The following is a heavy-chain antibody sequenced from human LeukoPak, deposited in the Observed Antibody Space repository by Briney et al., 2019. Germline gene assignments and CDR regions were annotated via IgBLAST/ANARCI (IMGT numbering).Heavy chain of an antibody. D-gene: IGHD2-15*01. J-gene: IGHJ3*02. CDR2: IIPILGIA. CDR3: ARLVYCSGGSCYSPGAFDI. V-gene: IGHV1-69*04. CDR1: GGTFSSYA. Sequence: SVKVSCKASGGTFSSYAISWVRQAPRQGLEWMGRIIPILGIANYAQKFQGRVTITADKSTSTAYMELSSLRSEDTAVYYCARLVYCSGGSCYSPGAFDIWGQGTMVTVSS.